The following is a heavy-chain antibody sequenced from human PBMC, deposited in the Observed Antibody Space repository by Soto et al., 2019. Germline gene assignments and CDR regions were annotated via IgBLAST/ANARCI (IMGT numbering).Heavy chain of an antibody. J-gene: IGHJ3*02. D-gene: IGHD4-17*01. CDR3: ARDRVREYSSSSSYGSWAFDI. Sequence: QVQLVQSGAEVKKPGSSVKVSCKASGGNFSTYAINWVRQAPGQGLEWMGGIIPIFGTANYAHKFQGRVTITADKSTSTAYMELNSLRSEDTAVYYCARDRVREYSSSSSYGSWAFDIWGQGTMVTVSS. CDR1: GGNFSTYA. V-gene: IGHV1-69*06. CDR2: IIPIFGTA.